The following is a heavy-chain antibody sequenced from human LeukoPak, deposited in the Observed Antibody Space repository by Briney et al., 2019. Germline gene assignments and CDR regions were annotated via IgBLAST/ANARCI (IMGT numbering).Heavy chain of an antibody. D-gene: IGHD3-22*01. CDR2: INHSGTT. CDR1: GGSFSGNY. V-gene: IGHV4-34*01. J-gene: IGHJ2*01. Sequence: SETLSLTCAVYGGSFSGNYWSWIRQPPGKGLEWIGDINHSGTTNYNPSLKSRVTISVDTSKNQFSLKLSSVTAADTAVYYCARDYRRDYYDSSGYYGPRCFALWGRGTLVTVSS. CDR3: ARDYRRDYYDSSGYYGPRCFAL.